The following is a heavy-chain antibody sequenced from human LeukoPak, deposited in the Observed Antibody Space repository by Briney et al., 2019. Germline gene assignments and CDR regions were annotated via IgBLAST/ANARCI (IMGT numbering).Heavy chain of an antibody. CDR2: SSSSSSYI. CDR1: GFTFSSYS. Sequence: GGSLRLSCAASGFTFSSYSMNWVRQAPGKRLEWVSSSSSSSSYIYYADSVKGRFTISRDNAKNSLYLQMNSLRAEDTAVYYCARAHNWKYGTFDYWGQGTLVTVSS. V-gene: IGHV3-21*01. J-gene: IGHJ4*02. CDR3: ARAHNWKYGTFDY. D-gene: IGHD1-7*01.